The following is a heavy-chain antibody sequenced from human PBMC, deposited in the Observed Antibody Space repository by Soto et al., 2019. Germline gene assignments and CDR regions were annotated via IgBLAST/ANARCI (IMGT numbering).Heavy chain of an antibody. CDR1: GYSFTSYA. CDR2: INAGNGNT. Sequence: ASVKVSCKASGYSFTSYAMHWVRQAPGQRLEWMGWINAGNGNTKYSQKFQGRVSITRDTSASTAYMELSSLRSEDTAVYYCARDRAARVYYYYGMDVWGQGTTVTVS. V-gene: IGHV1-3*01. D-gene: IGHD6-6*01. CDR3: ARDRAARVYYYYGMDV. J-gene: IGHJ6*02.